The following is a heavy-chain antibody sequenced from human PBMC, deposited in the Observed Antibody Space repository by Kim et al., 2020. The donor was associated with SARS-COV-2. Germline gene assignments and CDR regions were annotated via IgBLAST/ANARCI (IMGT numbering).Heavy chain of an antibody. V-gene: IGHV7-4-1*02. CDR3: ARDLINSGSDAFDI. J-gene: IGHJ3*02. Sequence: YAQGFTGRFVFSVGTSVSTAYLQISSLKAEDTAVYYCARDLINSGSDAFDIWGQGTMVTVSS. D-gene: IGHD1-26*01.